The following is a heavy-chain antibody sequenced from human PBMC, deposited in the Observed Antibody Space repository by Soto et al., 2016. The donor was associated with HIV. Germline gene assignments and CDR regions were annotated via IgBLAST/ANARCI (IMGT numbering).Heavy chain of an antibody. CDR3: ARDLGEWLDEYFQH. V-gene: IGHV3-30*04. D-gene: IGHD3-10*01. J-gene: IGHJ1*01. CDR1: GFIFSNYA. Sequence: VQLVESGGGVVQPGRSLRLSCAASGFIFSNYAIHWVRQAPGKGLEWVAVISYDGSHKYFADSVKGRFTISRDNSKNMVYLQMNSLRAEDTAVYYCARDLGEWLDEYFQHWGQGTLVTVSS. CDR2: ISYDGSHK.